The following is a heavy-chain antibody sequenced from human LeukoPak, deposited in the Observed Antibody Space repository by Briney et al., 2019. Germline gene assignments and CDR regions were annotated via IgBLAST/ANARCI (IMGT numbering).Heavy chain of an antibody. CDR1: EFSVGSNY. CDR2: IYSGGST. J-gene: IGHJ3*02. CDR3: ARCSYGYLGAFDI. V-gene: IGHV3-66*01. D-gene: IGHD5-18*01. Sequence: PGGSLRLSCAASEFSVGSNYMTWVRQAPGKGLEWVSLIYSGGSTYYADSVKGRFTISRDNSKNTLFLQMNRLRAEDTAVYYCARCSYGYLGAFDIWGQGTMVTVSS.